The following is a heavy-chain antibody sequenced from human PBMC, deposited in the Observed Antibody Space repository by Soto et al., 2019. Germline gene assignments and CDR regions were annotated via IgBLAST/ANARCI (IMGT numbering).Heavy chain of an antibody. CDR3: ARFYRAAAAGNWFDP. CDR1: GASISSGSYY. CDR2: MYYSGSS. J-gene: IGHJ5*02. V-gene: IGHV4-39*01. Sequence: SETLSLTCTVSGASISSGSYYWGWIRQPPGKGLEWIVSMYYSGSSFYNPSLESPATTSVDTSNNQFSLKLSSVTAADTAVYYCARFYRAAAAGNWFDPWGQGTLVTVSS. D-gene: IGHD6-13*01.